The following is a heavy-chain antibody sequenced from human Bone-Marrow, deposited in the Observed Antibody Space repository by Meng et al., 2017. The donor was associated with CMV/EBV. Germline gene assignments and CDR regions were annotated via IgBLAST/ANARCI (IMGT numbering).Heavy chain of an antibody. CDR3: ASGGLRFLEWLFEY. D-gene: IGHD3-3*01. CDR1: GYTFTGNY. J-gene: IGHJ4*02. CDR2: INPNNDDT. Sequence: ASVKVSCKASGYTFTGNYIHWVRQAPGQGLEWMGWINPNNDDTNYAQKFQGRVTMTRDTSISTVYMELSRLRSDDTAVYYCASGGLRFLEWLFEYWGQGKLVTVSS. V-gene: IGHV1-2*02.